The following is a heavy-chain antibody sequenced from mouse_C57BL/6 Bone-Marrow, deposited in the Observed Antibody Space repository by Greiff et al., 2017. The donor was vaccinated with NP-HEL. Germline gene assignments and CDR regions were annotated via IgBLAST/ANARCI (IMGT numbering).Heavy chain of an antibody. J-gene: IGHJ3*01. CDR3: ARRDYGPLLAY. CDR1: GYTFTSYW. D-gene: IGHD1-1*01. V-gene: IGHV1-59*01. CDR2: IDPSDSYT. Sequence: QVQLQQPGAELVRPGTSVKLSCKASGYTFTSYWMHWVKQRPGQGLEWIGVIDPSDSYTNYNQKFKGKATLTVDTSSSTAYMQLSSLTSEDSAVYYCARRDYGPLLAYWGQGTLVTVSA.